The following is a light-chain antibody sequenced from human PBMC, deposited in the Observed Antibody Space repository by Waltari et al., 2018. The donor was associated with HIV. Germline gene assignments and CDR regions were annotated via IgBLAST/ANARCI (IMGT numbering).Light chain of an antibody. CDR3: LQSSDLPKT. CDR1: QNIYHY. V-gene: IGKV1-39*01. J-gene: IGKJ3*01. Sequence: DIQMTQSPSSLSASIGDRVTITCRASQNIYHYLNWYQHEPGKTPKLLISAASTLQSGLPSRFTASGSWTDFTLPIDNLQPEDFATYYCLQSSDLPKTFGPGTKVDLK. CDR2: AAS.